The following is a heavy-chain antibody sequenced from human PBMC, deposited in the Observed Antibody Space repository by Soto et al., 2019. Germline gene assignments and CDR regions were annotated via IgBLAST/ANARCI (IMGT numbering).Heavy chain of an antibody. Sequence: VGSLRLSCAASGFTFSSYAMSWVRQAPGKGLEWVSAISGSGGSTYYADSVKGRFTISRDNSKNTLYLQMNSPRAEDTAVYYCAGRITMIVVVTLNGDWYFDLWGRGTLVTVSS. CDR3: AGRITMIVVVTLNGDWYFDL. J-gene: IGHJ2*01. D-gene: IGHD3-22*01. V-gene: IGHV3-23*01. CDR1: GFTFSSYA. CDR2: ISGSGGST.